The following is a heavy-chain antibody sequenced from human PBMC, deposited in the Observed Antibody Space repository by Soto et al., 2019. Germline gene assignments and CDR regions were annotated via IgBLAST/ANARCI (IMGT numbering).Heavy chain of an antibody. CDR2: IIPIFGTA. D-gene: IGHD5-12*01. CDR3: ASLLRGYSGTGDY. J-gene: IGHJ4*02. V-gene: IGHV1-69*12. Sequence: QVQLVQSGAEVKKPGSSVKVSCKASGGTFSSYAISWVRQAPGQGLEWMGGIIPIFGTAKYAQKFQGRVTITADESTSTAYMELSSLRSEDTAVYYCASLLRGYSGTGDYWGQGTLVAVSS. CDR1: GGTFSSYA.